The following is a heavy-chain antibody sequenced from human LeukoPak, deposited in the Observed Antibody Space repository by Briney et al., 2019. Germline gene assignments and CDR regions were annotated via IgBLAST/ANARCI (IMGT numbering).Heavy chain of an antibody. J-gene: IGHJ4*02. CDR2: IIPILGIA. CDR3: ARDSEQQLVR. D-gene: IGHD6-13*01. CDR1: GGTFSSYT. V-gene: IGHV1-69*04. Sequence: SVKVSCKASGGTFSSYTISWVRQAPGQGLEWMGRIIPILGIANYAQKFQGRVTITADKYTSTAYLELSSLRSEDTAVDYCARDSEQQLVRWGQGTLVTVCS.